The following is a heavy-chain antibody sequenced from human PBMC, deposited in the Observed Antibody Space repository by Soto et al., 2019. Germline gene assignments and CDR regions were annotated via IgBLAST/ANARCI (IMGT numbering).Heavy chain of an antibody. Sequence: ASVKVSCKVSGYTLTELSMHWVRQAPGKGLEWMGGFDPEDGETIYAQKFQGRVTMTEDTSTDTAYMELSSLRSEDTAVYYCATGLGDYVPFDYWGRGTLVTVSS. CDR1: GYTLTELS. CDR3: ATGLGDYVPFDY. D-gene: IGHD4-17*01. V-gene: IGHV1-24*01. J-gene: IGHJ4*02. CDR2: FDPEDGET.